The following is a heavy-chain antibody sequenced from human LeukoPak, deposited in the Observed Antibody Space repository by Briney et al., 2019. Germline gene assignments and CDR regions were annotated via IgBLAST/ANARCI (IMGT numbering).Heavy chain of an antibody. CDR3: AKDTTLLGELSLRRFYYYGMDV. CDR1: GFTFSSYA. V-gene: IGHV3-30-3*01. D-gene: IGHD3-16*02. CDR2: ISYDGSNK. Sequence: PGGSLRLSCAASGFTFSSYAMHWVRQAPGKGLEWVAVISYDGSNKYYADSVKGRFTISRDNSKNTLYLQMNSLRAEDTAVYYCAKDTTLLGELSLRRFYYYGMDVWGQGTTVTVSS. J-gene: IGHJ6*02.